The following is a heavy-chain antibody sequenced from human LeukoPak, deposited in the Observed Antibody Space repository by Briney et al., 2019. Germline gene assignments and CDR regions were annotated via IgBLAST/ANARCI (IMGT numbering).Heavy chain of an antibody. J-gene: IGHJ3*02. V-gene: IGHV1-69*06. D-gene: IGHD6-19*01. Sequence: SVKVSCKASAGTFGTYTPCWVRYAPGQGLEWMGGTIPLFGTANYAPDFQGRVTMTADKVLNVAYLELTSLRSEDTAVYYCARGEESSSRWGKDVFDIWGLGTMVIVSS. CDR2: TIPLFGTA. CDR3: ARGEESSSRWGKDVFDI. CDR1: AGTFGTYT.